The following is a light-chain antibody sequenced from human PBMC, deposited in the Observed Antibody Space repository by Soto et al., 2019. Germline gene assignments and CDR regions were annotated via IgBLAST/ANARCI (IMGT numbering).Light chain of an antibody. V-gene: IGKV3-20*01. Sequence: EIVLTQSPDTLSLSPGERATLSCRASQSVTGRFLAWFQQKAGQAPRLLIYDASSRATGIPDRFSGSGSGTDFTLTISRLEPEDFAVYFCHQYGSPVSTFGQGTKLEI. CDR3: HQYGSPVST. J-gene: IGKJ2*01. CDR2: DAS. CDR1: QSVTGRF.